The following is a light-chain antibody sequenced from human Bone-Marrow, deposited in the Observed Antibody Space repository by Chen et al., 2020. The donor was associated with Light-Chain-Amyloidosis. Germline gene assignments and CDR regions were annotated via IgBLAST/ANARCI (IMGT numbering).Light chain of an antibody. CDR2: DVS. V-gene: IGKV3-11*01. CDR3: QQRSNWPPMYT. J-gene: IGKJ2*01. Sequence: EILLTQSPATLSLSPGERATLSCRASQTVGSFFAWYQQKPGQAPRLVIYDVSKRASGIPARFSGGESGTDFTLTISSLEPEDCAVYYCQQRSNWPPMYTFGQGTKLEIK. CDR1: QTVGSF.